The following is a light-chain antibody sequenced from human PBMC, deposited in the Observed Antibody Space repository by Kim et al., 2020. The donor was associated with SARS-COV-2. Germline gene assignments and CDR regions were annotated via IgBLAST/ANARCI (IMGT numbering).Light chain of an antibody. J-gene: IGKJ2*01. Sequence: SAAVGDRVTITCRASQRNTNFLNWYPQKPGKAPNLLINTASTLQSGVPSRFSGSGSGTDFTLTISSLQPEDFATYYCQQSYSTPYTFGQGTKLEI. CDR1: QRNTNF. V-gene: IGKV1-39*01. CDR2: TAS. CDR3: QQSYSTPYT.